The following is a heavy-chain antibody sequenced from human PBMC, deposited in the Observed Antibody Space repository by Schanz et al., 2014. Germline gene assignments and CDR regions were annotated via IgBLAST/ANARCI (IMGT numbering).Heavy chain of an antibody. V-gene: IGHV3-30*19. D-gene: IGHD3-10*01. CDR3: AKDQLANYRGSGYNWFDP. J-gene: IGHJ5*02. CDR2: ISYDGSNK. Sequence: HVQLVESGGGVVQPGGSLRLSCAASGFTFSAFGMHWVRQAPGKGLDWVALISYDGSNKHYTDSVKGRFTISRDNSKKTLYVQMNSLRAEDTAVYYCAKDQLANYRGSGYNWFDPWGQGTLVIVSS. CDR1: GFTFSAFG.